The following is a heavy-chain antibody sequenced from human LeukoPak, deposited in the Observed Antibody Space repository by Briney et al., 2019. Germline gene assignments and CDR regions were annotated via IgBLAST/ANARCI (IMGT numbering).Heavy chain of an antibody. D-gene: IGHD3-22*01. CDR2: ISGSGGTT. Sequence: GGSLRLSCAASGFTFSSCAMSWVRQAPGKGLEWVSGISGSGGTTFYADSVKGRFTISRDNSKNTLFLQMNSLRAEDTAVYYCAKDPTDFDSSGQTYFDYWGQGTLVTVSS. CDR1: GFTFSSCA. CDR3: AKDPTDFDSSGQTYFDY. V-gene: IGHV3-23*01. J-gene: IGHJ4*02.